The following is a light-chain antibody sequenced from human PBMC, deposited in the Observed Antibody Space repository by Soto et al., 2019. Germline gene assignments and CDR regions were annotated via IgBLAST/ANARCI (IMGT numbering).Light chain of an antibody. CDR1: QSVTSNY. CDR2: GAS. CDR3: QQYGSSPLT. Sequence: DIVLTQSPGTLPLSPGERGTLSCRASQSVTSNYLAWYQQRPGQAPRLLIYGASTRGTGIPDRFSGSGSGTDFTLTISRLEPEDLAEYYCQQYGSSPLTFGQGTKVEI. J-gene: IGKJ1*01. V-gene: IGKV3-20*01.